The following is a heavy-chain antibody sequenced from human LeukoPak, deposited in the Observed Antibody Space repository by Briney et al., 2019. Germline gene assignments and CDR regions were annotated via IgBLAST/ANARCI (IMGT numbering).Heavy chain of an antibody. CDR1: GFTFSSYS. CDR2: ISSSSSYI. V-gene: IGHV3-21*04. Sequence: GGSLRLFCAASGFTFSSYSMNWVRQAPGKGLEWVSSISSSSSYIYYADSMKGRFTISRDNSKNTLYLQMNSLRAEDTAVYYCAKRSSGWRYFDYWGQGTLVTVSS. CDR3: AKRSSGWRYFDY. D-gene: IGHD6-19*01. J-gene: IGHJ4*02.